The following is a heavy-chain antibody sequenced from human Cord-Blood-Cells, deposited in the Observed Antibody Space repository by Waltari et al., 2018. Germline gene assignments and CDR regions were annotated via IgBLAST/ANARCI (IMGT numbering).Heavy chain of an antibody. V-gene: IGHV3-21*01. J-gene: IGHJ3*02. CDR3: ARDPHNLDAFDI. CDR2: ISSSSSYI. CDR1: GFTFSSYS. Sequence: EVQLVESGGGLVKPGGSLRLSCAASGFTFSSYSMNWVRQAPGKGLEWVSSISSSSSYIFYADSVTGRITIARDNAKNSLYLQMNSLRAEDTAVYYCARDPHNLDAFDIWGQGKMVTVSS. D-gene: IGHD1-1*01.